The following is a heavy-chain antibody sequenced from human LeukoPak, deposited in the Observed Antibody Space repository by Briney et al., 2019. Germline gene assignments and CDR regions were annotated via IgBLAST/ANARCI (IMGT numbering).Heavy chain of an antibody. CDR2: ISYDGSSK. D-gene: IGHD4-17*01. Sequence: GRSLRLSCAASGFTFNSYAMHWVRRAPGKGLEWVALISYDGSSKYYADSVKGRFIISRDNSKNTLYLQVNSLRLEDTGVHYCARDDDDSFDYWGQGTLVTVSS. CDR1: GFTFNSYA. CDR3: ARDDDDSFDY. V-gene: IGHV3-30*04. J-gene: IGHJ4*02.